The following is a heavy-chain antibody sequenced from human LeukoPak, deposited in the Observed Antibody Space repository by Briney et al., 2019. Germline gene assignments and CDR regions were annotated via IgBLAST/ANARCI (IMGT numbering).Heavy chain of an antibody. V-gene: IGHV4-4*02. D-gene: IGHD6-19*01. J-gene: IGHJ4*02. CDR3: ARQSGDQSSAWYFDA. CDR1: GGSISSSDW. CDR2: IHYSGKV. Sequence: SGTLSLTCAVSGGSISSSDWWSWVRQPPGKGLEWIGSIHYSGKVYYNPSLKSRVTTSVDTSTDQFSLRLSSATAADTAIYYCARQSGDQSSAWYFDAWGQGTLVTVSS.